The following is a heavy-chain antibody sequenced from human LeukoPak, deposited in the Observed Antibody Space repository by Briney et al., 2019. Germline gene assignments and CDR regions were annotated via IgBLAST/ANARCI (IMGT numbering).Heavy chain of an antibody. Sequence: PSETLSLTCTASGGSISRYYWSWIRQPPGKGLEWIGYIYYSGSTNYKPSLKSRVTISVDASKNQFSLKLRSVTAADTDVYYCARVWSGYDVFDIWGQGTMVTVSS. D-gene: IGHD3-3*01. J-gene: IGHJ3*02. CDR1: GGSISRYY. CDR2: IYYSGST. CDR3: ARVWSGYDVFDI. V-gene: IGHV4-59*01.